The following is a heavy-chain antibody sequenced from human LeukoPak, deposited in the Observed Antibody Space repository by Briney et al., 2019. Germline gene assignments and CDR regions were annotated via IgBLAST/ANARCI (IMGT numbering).Heavy chain of an antibody. V-gene: IGHV1-2*02. CDR2: INPNSGGT. J-gene: IGHJ5*02. CDR1: GYTFTGYY. D-gene: IGHD2-8*01. CDR3: ARDCTNGVCYWFDP. Sequence: PRASVKVSCKASGYTFTGYYMHWVRQAPGQGLEWMGWINPNSGGTNYAQKFQGRVTMTRDTSISTAYMELSRLRSDDTAVYYCARDCTNGVCYWFDPWGQGTLVTVSS.